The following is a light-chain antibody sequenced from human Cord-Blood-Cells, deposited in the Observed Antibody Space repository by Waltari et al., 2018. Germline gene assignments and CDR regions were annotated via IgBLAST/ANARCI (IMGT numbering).Light chain of an antibody. V-gene: IGLV2-23*01. Sequence: QSALTQPASVSGSPGQSLTLSCPGTSSDVGSYNLASWYQQHPGKAPKLMIYEGSKRPSGVSNRFSGSKSGNTASLTISGLQAEDEADYYCCSYAGSFWVFGGGTKLTVL. CDR1: SSDVGSYNL. CDR2: EGS. J-gene: IGLJ3*02. CDR3: CSYAGSFWV.